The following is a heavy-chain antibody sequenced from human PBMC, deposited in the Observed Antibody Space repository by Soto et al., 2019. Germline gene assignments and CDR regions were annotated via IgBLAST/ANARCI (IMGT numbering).Heavy chain of an antibody. J-gene: IGHJ6*02. D-gene: IGHD2-15*01. Sequence: ASVKVSCKASGYTFTSYYMHWVRQAPGQGLEWMGIINPSGGSTSYAQKFQGRVTMTRDTSTSTVYMELSSLRSEDTAVYYCAREGPLGYCSCGSCSDYYYGMDVWGQGTTVTVSS. CDR1: GYTFTSYY. CDR2: INPSGGST. V-gene: IGHV1-46*01. CDR3: AREGPLGYCSCGSCSDYYYGMDV.